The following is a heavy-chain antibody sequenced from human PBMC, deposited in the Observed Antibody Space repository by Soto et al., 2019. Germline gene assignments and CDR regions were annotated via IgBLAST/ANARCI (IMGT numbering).Heavy chain of an antibody. CDR2: IYSGGST. CDR1: GFTVSSNY. V-gene: IGHV3-53*01. CDR3: ARDQGDSSGYHDAFDI. D-gene: IGHD3-22*01. J-gene: IGHJ3*02. Sequence: VGSLRLSCAASGFTVSSNYMSWVRQAPGKGLEWVSVIYSGGSTYYADSVKGRFTISRDNSKNTLYLQMNSLRAEDTAVYYCARDQGDSSGYHDAFDIWGQGTMVTVSS.